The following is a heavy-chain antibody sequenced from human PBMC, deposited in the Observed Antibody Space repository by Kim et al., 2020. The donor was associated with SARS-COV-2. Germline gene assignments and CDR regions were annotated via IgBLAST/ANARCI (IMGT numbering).Heavy chain of an antibody. CDR3: ARGGAAEAGYGMDV. D-gene: IGHD6-13*01. J-gene: IGHJ6*02. CDR2: ISSSSSYI. Sequence: GGSLRLSCAASGFTFSSYSMNWVRQAPGKGLEWVSAISSSSSYIYYADSVKGRFTISRDNAKNSLYLQMNSLRAEDTAVYYCARGGAAEAGYGMDVWGQGTTVTVSS. CDR1: GFTFSSYS. V-gene: IGHV3-21*01.